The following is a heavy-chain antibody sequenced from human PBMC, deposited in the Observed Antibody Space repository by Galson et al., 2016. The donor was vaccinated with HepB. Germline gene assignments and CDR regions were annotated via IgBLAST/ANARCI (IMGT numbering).Heavy chain of an antibody. CDR2: IYPSGTT. CDR1: GDYTTSGTYY. Sequence: TLSLTCTFSGDYTTSGTYYWNWIRQSAGKRLEWIGRIYPSGTTNYNPSLKSRVTISLDTSNNQFSLKLDSVTAADTAVYYCARDFTYWGQGTLVIVSP. CDR3: ARDFTY. V-gene: IGHV4-61*02. J-gene: IGHJ4*02.